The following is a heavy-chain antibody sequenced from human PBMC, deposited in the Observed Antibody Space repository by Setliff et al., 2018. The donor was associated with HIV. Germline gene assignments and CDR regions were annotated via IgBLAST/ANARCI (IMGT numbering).Heavy chain of an antibody. CDR1: GRLFSGYY. CDR3: ARGRFTVLRKDYFDY. V-gene: IGHV4-34*01. Sequence: PSETLSLTCAVYGRLFSGYYWSWFRQSPGKRLEWIGEINHSGDAYYSRSLKSRATLLVDTSKNQFSLKLESMTAADTALYVCARGRFTVLRKDYFDYWSQGVVVTVSS. D-gene: IGHD4-17*01. CDR2: INHSGDA. J-gene: IGHJ4*02.